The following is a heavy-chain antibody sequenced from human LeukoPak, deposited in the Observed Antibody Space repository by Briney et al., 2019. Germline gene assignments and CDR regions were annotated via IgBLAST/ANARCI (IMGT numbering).Heavy chain of an antibody. V-gene: IGHV4-31*03. CDR3: ARDHLGYCSSTSCYNPHYYYYYGMDV. CDR2: IYYSGST. Sequence: SETLSLTCTVSGGSISSGGYYWSWIRQHPGKGLEWIGYIYYSGSTYYNPSLKSRVTISVDTSKNQFSLKLSSVTAADTAVYYCARDHLGYCSSTSCYNPHYYYYYGMDVWGQGTTVTVSS. CDR1: GGSISSGGYY. J-gene: IGHJ6*02. D-gene: IGHD2-2*02.